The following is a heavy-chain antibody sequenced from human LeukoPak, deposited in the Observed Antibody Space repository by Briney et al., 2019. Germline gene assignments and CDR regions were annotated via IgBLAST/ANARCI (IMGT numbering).Heavy chain of an antibody. Sequence: GGSLRLSCAASGFTFSSYWMQWVRQAPGKGLEWVANIKQDGSEKYYADSVKGRFIISRDNAKNALYLQMSSLRAEDTAIYYCARRYFDYWGRGTLVTVSS. J-gene: IGHJ4*02. CDR3: ARRYFDY. V-gene: IGHV3-7*03. CDR1: GFTFSSYW. CDR2: IKQDGSEK.